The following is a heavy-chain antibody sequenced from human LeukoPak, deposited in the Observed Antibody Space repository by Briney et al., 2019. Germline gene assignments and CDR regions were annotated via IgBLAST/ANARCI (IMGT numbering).Heavy chain of an antibody. CDR2: INPSGGST. J-gene: IGHJ4*02. Sequence: ASVKVSCKASGYTFTSYYMHWVRQAPGQGLEWMGIINPSGGSTSYAQKFQGRVAMTRDTSTSTVYMELSSLRSDDTAVYYCARARGGAMGTDYWGQGTLVTVSS. V-gene: IGHV1-46*01. D-gene: IGHD3-16*01. CDR3: ARARGGAMGTDY. CDR1: GYTFTSYY.